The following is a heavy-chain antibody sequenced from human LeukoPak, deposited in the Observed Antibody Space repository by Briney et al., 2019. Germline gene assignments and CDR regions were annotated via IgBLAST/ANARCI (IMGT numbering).Heavy chain of an antibody. D-gene: IGHD3-22*01. Sequence: GGSLRLSCAASGFTFSSYGMHWVRQAPGKGLEWVAFIRYDGSNKYYADSVKGRFTISRDNSKNTLYLQMNSLRAEDTAVYYCARVTGYMIEDYFDYWGQGTLVTVSS. CDR1: GFTFSSYG. J-gene: IGHJ4*02. CDR2: IRYDGSNK. CDR3: ARVTGYMIEDYFDY. V-gene: IGHV3-30*02.